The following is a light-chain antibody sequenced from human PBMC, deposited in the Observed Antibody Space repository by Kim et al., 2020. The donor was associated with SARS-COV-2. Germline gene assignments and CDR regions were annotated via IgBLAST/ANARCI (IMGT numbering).Light chain of an antibody. CDR2: WAS. V-gene: IGKV4-1*01. CDR1: QSILYNSNNKNY. J-gene: IGKJ1*01. CDR3: QQYDSLPPT. Sequence: ATISGRSSQSILYNSNNKNYLAWYQQKPGQPPKLLIFWASTRESGVPDRFSGSGSVTDFTLTISSLQAEDVAVYYCQQYDSLPPTFGQGTKVDIK.